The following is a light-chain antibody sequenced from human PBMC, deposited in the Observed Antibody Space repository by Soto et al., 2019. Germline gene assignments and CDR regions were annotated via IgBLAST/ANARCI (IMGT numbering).Light chain of an antibody. V-gene: IGKV3-15*01. CDR2: AAS. CDR3: QQYNYWPRT. Sequence: IVMTQSPATLSVSPGERATLSCRASQSVSSSLAWYQQTPGQAPRLLIYAASTRATGIPARFSGSGSGTEFTLTISSLQSEDFAVYFCQQYNYWPRTFGQGTKLDIK. CDR1: QSVSSS. J-gene: IGKJ2*01.